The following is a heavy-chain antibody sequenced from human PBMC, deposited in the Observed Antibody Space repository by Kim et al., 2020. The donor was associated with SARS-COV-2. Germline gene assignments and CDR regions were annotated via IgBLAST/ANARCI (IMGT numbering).Heavy chain of an antibody. D-gene: IGHD3-22*01. V-gene: IGHV3-30*02. CDR3: AKDYYDSSGYYYGGIDY. Sequence: VKGRITISRDNSKNTLYLQMNSLRAEDTAVYYCAKDYYDSSGYYYGGIDYWGQGTLVTVSS. J-gene: IGHJ4*02.